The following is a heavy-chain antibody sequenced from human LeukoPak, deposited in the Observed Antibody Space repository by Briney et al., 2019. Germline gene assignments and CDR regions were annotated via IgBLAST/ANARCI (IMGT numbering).Heavy chain of an antibody. CDR1: GGSFSGYY. CDR3: ARGSPIGNY. Sequence: SETLSLTCAVYGGSFSGYYWSWIRQPPGKGLEWIGEVNHSGSTNYNPSLKSRVTISLDTSKKQFSLKLSSVTAADTAVYYCARGSPIGNYWGQGTLVTVSS. J-gene: IGHJ4*02. V-gene: IGHV4-34*01. CDR2: VNHSGST.